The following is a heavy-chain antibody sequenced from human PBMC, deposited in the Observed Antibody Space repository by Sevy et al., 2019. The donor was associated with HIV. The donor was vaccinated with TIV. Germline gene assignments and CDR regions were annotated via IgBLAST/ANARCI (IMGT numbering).Heavy chain of an antibody. D-gene: IGHD1-7*01. CDR1: GGTFRNYA. Sequence: ASVKVSCKASGGTFRNYAINWVRQAPGQGLEWMGAIIPIFGTTNCAQKFQGRLTITADGSTNTDYMELSSLRSEDTAIYYCAKSGGYNWNYFYFDYWGQGALVTVSS. V-gene: IGHV1-69*13. CDR2: IIPIFGTT. J-gene: IGHJ4*02. CDR3: AKSGGYNWNYFYFDY.